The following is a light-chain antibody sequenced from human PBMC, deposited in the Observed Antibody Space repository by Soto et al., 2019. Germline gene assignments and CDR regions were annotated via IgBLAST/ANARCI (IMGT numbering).Light chain of an antibody. CDR1: QPVSDK. J-gene: IGKJ1*01. V-gene: IGKV3-15*01. CDR3: QQYNKWPPTT. Sequence: IVMTQSPATLSVSPGVGATLSCWASQPVSDKLAWYQQKPGQAPRLLIYGASTRATGIPARFSGSGSGTEFTLTISSLQSEDFAVYYCQQYNKWPPTTFGQGTKVDIK. CDR2: GAS.